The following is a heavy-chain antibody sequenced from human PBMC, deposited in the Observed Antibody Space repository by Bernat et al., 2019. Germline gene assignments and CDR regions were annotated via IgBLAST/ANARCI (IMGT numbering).Heavy chain of an antibody. J-gene: IGHJ3*01. V-gene: IGHV1-2*04. CDR2: INPNNGDT. Sequence: QVQLVQSGAEVKKSGASVKVSCRAPGNTFTGYYMHWVRQAPGQGLEWMGWINPNNGDTNSAQKFQGWVTMTRDTSISTAYMELYRLKSDDTAVYYCAREGYSYGFGGFDVWGQGTMVTVSS. CDR3: AREGYSYGFGGFDV. D-gene: IGHD5-18*01. CDR1: GNTFTGYY.